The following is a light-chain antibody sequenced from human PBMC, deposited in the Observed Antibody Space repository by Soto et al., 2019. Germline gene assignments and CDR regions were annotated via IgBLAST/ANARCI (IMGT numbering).Light chain of an antibody. CDR3: HQYGSSLWP. CDR2: GAS. J-gene: IGKJ1*01. CDR1: QSVSSSH. V-gene: IGKV3-20*01. Sequence: EIVLTQSPGTLSLSPGERATLSCRARQSVSSSHLAWYQQKPGQAPRLLIDGASNSATGIPDRFSGSGFGADFTLSNSRLELEGFAVYYCHQYGSSLWPVGQGTRVVIE.